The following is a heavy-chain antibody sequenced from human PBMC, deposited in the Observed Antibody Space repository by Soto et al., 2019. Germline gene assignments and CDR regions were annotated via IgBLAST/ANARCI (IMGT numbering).Heavy chain of an antibody. V-gene: IGHV5-51*01. D-gene: IGHD2-15*01. Sequence: PGESLKISGKASGYIFSNYWIGWVLQRPWKGLEWMGIIYPGDSDTRYSPSFQGQVNISADKSITTAYLQWSSLKASDTAMYYCARQVLQAPHYGMDVWGQGTTVTVSS. CDR1: GYIFSNYW. CDR2: IYPGDSDT. J-gene: IGHJ6*02. CDR3: ARQVLQAPHYGMDV.